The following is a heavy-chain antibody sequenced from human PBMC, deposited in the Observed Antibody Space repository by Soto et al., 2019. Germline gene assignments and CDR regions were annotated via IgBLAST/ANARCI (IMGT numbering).Heavy chain of an antibody. J-gene: IGHJ4*02. V-gene: IGHV3-23*01. Sequence: EVQLLESGGDLVQPGGSLRLSCVASGFTFDSCGMNWVRQAPGKGLAWVAGVSPHAANTYYADSVRGRFIISRDDSRKTVSLDMNSLRGEDSAVYYCATEGAKTTWNFDYWGQGTVVTVSS. CDR1: GFTFDSCG. CDR2: VSPHAANT. D-gene: IGHD1-1*01. CDR3: ATEGAKTTWNFDY.